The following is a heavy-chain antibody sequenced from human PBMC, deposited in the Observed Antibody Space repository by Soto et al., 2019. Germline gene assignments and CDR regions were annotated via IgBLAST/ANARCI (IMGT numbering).Heavy chain of an antibody. D-gene: IGHD3-3*01. CDR2: IWYDGSNK. CDR3: ARPLWSGYYGYYYGMDV. CDR1: GFTFSSYG. Sequence: QVQLVESGGGVVQPGRSLRLSCAASGFTFSSYGMHWVRQAPGKGLEWVAVIWYDGSNKYYADSVKGRFTISRDNSKNTLYLQMNSLRAEDTAVYYCARPLWSGYYGYYYGMDVWGQGTTVTVSS. V-gene: IGHV3-33*01. J-gene: IGHJ6*02.